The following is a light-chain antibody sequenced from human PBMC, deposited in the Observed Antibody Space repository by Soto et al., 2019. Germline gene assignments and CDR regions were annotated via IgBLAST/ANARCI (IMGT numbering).Light chain of an antibody. CDR1: RGISSW. V-gene: IGKV1-12*01. Sequence: DIQMTQSPSSVSASVGDRVTITSRASRGISSWLAWYQQKPGKAPKLLIYAASRLESGVPSRFSGSGSGTDFTLTISCLQSEDFATYYCQQYYSFPPTFGQGTKVDIK. CDR2: AAS. CDR3: QQYYSFPPT. J-gene: IGKJ1*01.